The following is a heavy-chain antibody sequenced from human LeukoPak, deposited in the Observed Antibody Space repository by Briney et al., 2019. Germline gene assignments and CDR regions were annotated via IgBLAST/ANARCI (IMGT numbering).Heavy chain of an antibody. CDR3: ARLTKNDSGSYRFGKKKRGYMDV. D-gene: IGHD3-10*01. V-gene: IGHV4-39*07. CDR1: GGSISSPTYF. Sequence: SETLSLTCTVSGGSISSPTYFWGWIRQPPGKGLEWIGSIYSGGNTYYNPSLNSRITISLDTSKNQFSLKLSSVTAADTAVYYCARLTKNDSGSYRFGKKKRGYMDVWGKGTTVTISS. CDR2: IYSGGNT. J-gene: IGHJ6*03.